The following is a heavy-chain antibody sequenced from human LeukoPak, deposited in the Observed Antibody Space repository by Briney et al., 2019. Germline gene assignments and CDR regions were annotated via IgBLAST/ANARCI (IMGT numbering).Heavy chain of an antibody. D-gene: IGHD5-24*01. CDR3: ARGRRVEMALLDY. Sequence: SVKVSCKASGGTFSSYAISWVRQAPGQGLEWMGGIIPIFGTANYAQKFQGRVTITTDESTSTAYMELRSLRSEDTAVYYCARGRRVEMALLDYWGQGTLVTVSS. V-gene: IGHV1-69*05. CDR1: GGTFSSYA. J-gene: IGHJ4*02. CDR2: IIPIFGTA.